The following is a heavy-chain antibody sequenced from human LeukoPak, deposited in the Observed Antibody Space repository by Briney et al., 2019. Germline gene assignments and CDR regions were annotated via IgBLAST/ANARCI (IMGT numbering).Heavy chain of an antibody. CDR1: GYTFTGYY. Sequence: ASVKVSCKASGYTFTGYYMHWVRQAPGQGLEWMGWINPNSGGTNYAQKFQGRVTMTRDTSISTAYMELSRLRSDDTAVYYCARDSGTYYDFWSGYSYYFDYWGQGTLVTVSS. CDR2: INPNSGGT. J-gene: IGHJ4*02. V-gene: IGHV1-2*02. CDR3: ARDSGTYYDFWSGYSYYFDY. D-gene: IGHD3-3*01.